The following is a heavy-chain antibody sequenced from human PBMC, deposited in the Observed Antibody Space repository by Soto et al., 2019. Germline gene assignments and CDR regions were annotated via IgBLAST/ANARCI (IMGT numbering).Heavy chain of an antibody. D-gene: IGHD5-18*01. J-gene: IGHJ4*02. V-gene: IGHV3-30*18. CDR2: ISYDGSNK. Sequence: WGSLRLSCAASVFTFSSSVMHWVCQAPGKGLEWVAVISYDGSNKYYADPVKGRFTISRDNSKNTLYLQMNSLRAEDTAVYYCAKPPAMVTSPFDNRGQGTLVTVSS. CDR1: VFTFSSSV. CDR3: AKPPAMVTSPFDN.